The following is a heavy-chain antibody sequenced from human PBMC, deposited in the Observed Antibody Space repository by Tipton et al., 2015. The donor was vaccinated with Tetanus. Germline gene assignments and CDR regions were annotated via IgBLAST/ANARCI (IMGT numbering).Heavy chain of an antibody. Sequence: QVQLVQSGAEVKKPGASVKVSCKASGYTFTHYGVNWVRQAPGQGLEWMGWISPFNNNINYAEKFQGRLTMTTDRSTSTVYMELRGLVSDDTAFYYCARGRGLGPHEFFEHWGQGTLVTVSS. V-gene: IGHV1-18*01. CDR2: ISPFNNNI. CDR3: ARGRGLGPHEFFEH. J-gene: IGHJ5*02. CDR1: GYTFTHYG. D-gene: IGHD6-19*01.